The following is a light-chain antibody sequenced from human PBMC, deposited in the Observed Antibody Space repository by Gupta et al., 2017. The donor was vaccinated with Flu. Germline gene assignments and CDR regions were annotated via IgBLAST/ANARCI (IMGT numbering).Light chain of an antibody. CDR1: QSRLCNSNSKNY. J-gene: IGKJ4*01. Sequence: LGERATINCRSSQSRLCNSNSKNYLAWYQQKPGQPPKLLIYWASTRESGVPDRFNGSGSGTDFTLTISSRQAEDVAVYYCQQYYATLALTFGGGTKVEIK. CDR3: QQYYATLALT. V-gene: IGKV4-1*01. CDR2: WAS.